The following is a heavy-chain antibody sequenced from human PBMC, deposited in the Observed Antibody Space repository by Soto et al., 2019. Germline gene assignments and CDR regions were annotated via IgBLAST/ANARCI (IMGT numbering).Heavy chain of an antibody. V-gene: IGHV4-59*08. Sequence: QVQLQQSGPGLVKPSETLSLTCTVSSGPSRSHNWGWIRQPPGGGLEWIGDIYHTGDTSYNPSLSSRVTISADTSTNHISPTLRSVTAPETAVSYCLRQGIGDPHGLVDVWGQGTRVSVSS. D-gene: IGHD3-10*01. J-gene: IGHJ5*02. CDR3: LRQGIGDPHGLVDV. CDR2: IYHTGDT. CDR1: SGPSRSHN.